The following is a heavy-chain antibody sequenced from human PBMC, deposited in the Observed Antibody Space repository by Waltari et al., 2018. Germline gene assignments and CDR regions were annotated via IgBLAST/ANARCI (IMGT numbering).Heavy chain of an antibody. CDR2: ISGYNGDA. CDR3: ARDDVDSSAFGGF. J-gene: IGHJ4*02. CDR1: GYIFSNYG. Sequence: QLVQSGAEVKKPGASVKVSCKGSGYIFSNYGVTWVRQAPGQGLDWMGWISGYNGDAKYEEKFDGRGTMTRDTSTRTAYMEIRGLRSDDTAVYFCARDDVDSSAFGGFWGQGTQVTVSS. D-gene: IGHD3-16*01. V-gene: IGHV1-18*01.